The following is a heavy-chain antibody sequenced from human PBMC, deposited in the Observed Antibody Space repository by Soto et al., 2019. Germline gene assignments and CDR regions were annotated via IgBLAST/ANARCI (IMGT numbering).Heavy chain of an antibody. D-gene: IGHD2-8*01. V-gene: IGHV3-23*01. Sequence: EVQLLESGGGLVQPGGSLRLSCAASGFTFSSYGMSWVRRAPGKGLEWVSSISGTGGNTFYTDSVKGRFTISRDNSKKTLYLQVTSLRAEDTAVYFCARRDFNGPREYFFYYWGQGTLVSVSS. CDR1: GFTFSSYG. J-gene: IGHJ4*02. CDR3: ARRDFNGPREYFFYY. CDR2: ISGTGGNT.